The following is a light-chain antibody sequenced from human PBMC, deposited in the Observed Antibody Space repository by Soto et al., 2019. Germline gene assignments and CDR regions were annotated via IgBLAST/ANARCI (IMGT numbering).Light chain of an antibody. CDR2: STD. CDR3: VLNVAGGTVV. Sequence: QTVVTQEPSFSVSPGGTVTLTCGLTSGSVSANYYPSWYQQTPGQAPRTLIYSTDTRSSRVPDRFSGSIVGNKAALTITGAQADDEADYYCVLNVAGGTVVFGGGTKLTVL. V-gene: IGLV8-61*01. J-gene: IGLJ2*01. CDR1: SGSVSANYY.